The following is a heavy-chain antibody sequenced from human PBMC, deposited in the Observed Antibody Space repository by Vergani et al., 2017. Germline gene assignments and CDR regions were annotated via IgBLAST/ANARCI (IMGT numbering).Heavy chain of an antibody. CDR3: AKGGYSSSWYWDVFDY. J-gene: IGHJ4*02. V-gene: IGHV3-23*01. Sequence: EVQLLESGGGLVQPGGSLRLSCAASGFTFSSYAMSWVRQAPGKGLEWVSAISGSGGSTYYADAVEGRFTISRDKSKTTLYLQMNSRRAEDTAVYYCAKGGYSSSWYWDVFDYWGQGTLVTVSS. CDR1: GFTFSSYA. D-gene: IGHD6-13*01. CDR2: ISGSGGST.